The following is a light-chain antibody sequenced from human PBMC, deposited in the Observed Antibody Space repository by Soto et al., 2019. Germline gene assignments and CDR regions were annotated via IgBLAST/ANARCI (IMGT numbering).Light chain of an antibody. Sequence: EIVLTQSPGTLSLSPGERATLSCRASQYITNTYLAWYQQRPGQAPRLLIYGASSLATGIPDRFSGSGSWPDFTLTISGLEPEDFAVYYCQQSAKTPFSFGPGTKVDIK. CDR2: GAS. J-gene: IGKJ3*01. CDR3: QQSAKTPFS. CDR1: QYITNTY. V-gene: IGKV3-20*01.